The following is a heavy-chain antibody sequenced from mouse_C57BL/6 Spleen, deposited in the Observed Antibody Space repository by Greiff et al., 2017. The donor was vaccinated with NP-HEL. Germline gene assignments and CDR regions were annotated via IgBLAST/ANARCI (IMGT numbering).Heavy chain of an antibody. J-gene: IGHJ3*01. V-gene: IGHV6-3*01. CDR1: GFTFSNYW. CDR3: TLYDYDSFAY. CDR2: IRLKSDNYAT. Sequence: EVKLVESGGGLVQPGGSMKLSCVASGFTFSNYWMNWVRQSPEKGLEWVAQIRLKSDNYATHYAESVKGRFTISRDDSKSSVYLQMNNLRAEDTGIYYCTLYDYDSFAYWGQGTLVTVSA. D-gene: IGHD2-4*01.